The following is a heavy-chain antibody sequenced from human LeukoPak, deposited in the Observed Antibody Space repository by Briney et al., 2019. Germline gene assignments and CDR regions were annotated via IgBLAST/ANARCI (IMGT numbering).Heavy chain of an antibody. V-gene: IGHV1-2*02. D-gene: IGHD5-24*01. CDR1: GYTFTGYY. CDR2: LNPNSGGT. J-gene: IGHJ4*02. CDR3: ARDTEMATINDY. Sequence: GASVKVSCKASGYTFTGYYMHWVRQAPGQGLEWMGWLNPNSGGTNYAQKFQGRVIMTRDTSISTAYMELSRLRSDDTAVYYCARDTEMATINDYWGQGTLVTVSS.